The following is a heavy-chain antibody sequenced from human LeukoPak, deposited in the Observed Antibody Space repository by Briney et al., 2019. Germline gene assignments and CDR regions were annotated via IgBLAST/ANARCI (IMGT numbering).Heavy chain of an antibody. J-gene: IGHJ2*01. V-gene: IGHV3-64D*06. CDR2: ISSSGGSS. CDR1: GSTFSSYT. D-gene: IGHD3-10*01. CDR3: VKSGSGSYSWYFDL. Sequence: PGGSLRLSCSASGSTFSSYTMHWVRQAPGKGLEYVSAISSSGGSSYHADSVKGRFTISRDNSKNTLYLQMSSLRAEDTAVYYCVKSGSGSYSWYFDLWGRGTLVTVSS.